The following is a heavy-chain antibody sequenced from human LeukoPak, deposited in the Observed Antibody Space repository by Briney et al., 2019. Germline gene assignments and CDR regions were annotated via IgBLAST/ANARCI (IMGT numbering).Heavy chain of an antibody. D-gene: IGHD2-2*01. CDR1: GGSISSGGYS. CDR2: IYHSGST. V-gene: IGHV4-30-2*01. J-gene: IGHJ6*02. Sequence: SETLSLTCAVSGGSISSGGYSWSWIRQPPGKGLEWIGYIYHSGSTYYNPSLKSRVTISVDRSKNQFSLKLSSVTAADTAVYYCARDTRYCSSTSCMGGMDVWGQGTTVTVSS. CDR3: ARDTRYCSSTSCMGGMDV.